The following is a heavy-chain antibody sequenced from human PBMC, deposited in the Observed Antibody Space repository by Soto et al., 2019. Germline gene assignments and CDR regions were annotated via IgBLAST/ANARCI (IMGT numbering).Heavy chain of an antibody. V-gene: IGHV3-43*01. Sequence: EVQLVESGGVVVQPGESLRLSCAASGFTFDDYSMHWVRQAPGKGLEWVSLISWDGRSTYYADSVKGRFTVSRDNSKNSLYLQMNSLTTDDTAFYYCGKDGAITDYTYLDYWGQGALVTVSS. D-gene: IGHD1-26*01. CDR1: GFTFDDYS. CDR3: GKDGAITDYTYLDY. CDR2: ISWDGRST. J-gene: IGHJ4*02.